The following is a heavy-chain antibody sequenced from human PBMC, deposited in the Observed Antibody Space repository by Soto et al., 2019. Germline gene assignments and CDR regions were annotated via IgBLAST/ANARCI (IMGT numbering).Heavy chain of an antibody. Sequence: SETLSLTCTVSGGSISSYYRSWIRQPPGKGLEWIGYIYYSGSTNYNPSLKSRVTISVDTSKNQFSLKLSSVTAADTAVYYCARWGSTAFDYWGQGTLVTVSS. CDR3: ARWGSTAFDY. CDR2: IYYSGST. J-gene: IGHJ4*02. D-gene: IGHD3-16*01. V-gene: IGHV4-59*01. CDR1: GGSISSYY.